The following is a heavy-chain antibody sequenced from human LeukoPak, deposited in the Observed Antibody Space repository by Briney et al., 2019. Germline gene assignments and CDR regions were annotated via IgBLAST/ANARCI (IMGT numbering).Heavy chain of an antibody. V-gene: IGHV1-18*01. Sequence: ASVKVSCKASGYTFTSYAFRWVRQAPGQGLEWMGWISAYNGNTNYAQKLQGRVTMTTDTSTSTAYMELRSLRSDDTAVYYCARVQGLQVLDAFDIWGQGTMVTVSS. D-gene: IGHD3-16*01. CDR1: GYTFTSYA. J-gene: IGHJ3*02. CDR2: ISAYNGNT. CDR3: ARVQGLQVLDAFDI.